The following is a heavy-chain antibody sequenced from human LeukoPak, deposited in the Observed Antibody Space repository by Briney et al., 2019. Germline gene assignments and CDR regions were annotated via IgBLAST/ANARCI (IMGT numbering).Heavy chain of an antibody. CDR1: GYTLTELS. CDR3: ATLHCSGGSCSNWFDP. Sequence: ASVKVSCKVSGYTLTELSMHWVRQAPGKGLEWMGGFDPEDGETIYAQKFQGRVTMTEDTSTDTAYMELSSLRSEDTAVYYCATLHCSGGSCSNWFDPWGQGTLVTVSS. J-gene: IGHJ5*02. CDR2: FDPEDGET. D-gene: IGHD2-15*01. V-gene: IGHV1-24*01.